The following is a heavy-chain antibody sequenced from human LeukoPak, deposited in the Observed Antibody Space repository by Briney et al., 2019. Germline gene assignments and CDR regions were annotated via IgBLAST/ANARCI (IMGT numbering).Heavy chain of an antibody. V-gene: IGHV4-34*01. CDR3: ARERAVAAPREINFDY. CDR2: INHSGST. J-gene: IGHJ4*02. D-gene: IGHD6-19*01. CDR1: GGSFSGYY. Sequence: SETLSLTCAVYGGSFSGYYWSWIRQPPGKGLEWVGEINHSGSTNYNPPLKSRVTLSVDTSKIHFSLKLSSVAAADTAVYYCARERAVAAPREINFDYWGQGTLVTVSS.